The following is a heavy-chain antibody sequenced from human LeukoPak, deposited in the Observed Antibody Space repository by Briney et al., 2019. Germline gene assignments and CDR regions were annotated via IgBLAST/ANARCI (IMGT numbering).Heavy chain of an antibody. V-gene: IGHV4-59*12. CDR3: ARSPVAGTGIWYFDY. Sequence: SETLSLTCTVPGGSISGSYWSWIRQPPGKGLEWIGHIYYLGTTKYNPSLKSRLTISVDTSKNQLSLKLSSLTAADTALYYCARSPVAGTGIWYFDYWGQGTLVTVSS. J-gene: IGHJ4*02. D-gene: IGHD6-19*01. CDR1: GGSISGSY. CDR2: IYYLGTT.